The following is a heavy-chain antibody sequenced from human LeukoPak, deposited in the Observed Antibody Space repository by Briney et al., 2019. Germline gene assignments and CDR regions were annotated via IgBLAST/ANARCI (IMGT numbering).Heavy chain of an antibody. Sequence: GGSLRLSCAPSGFTFSNFWMTWLRQAPGKGLEWVAIIKQDGSQKYYVDSVKGRFTISRDNARNSLYLQMNSLRAEDTAVYWAVAGTTYWGQGTLVTVSS. CDR3: VAGTTY. CDR2: IKQDGSQK. V-gene: IGHV3-7*05. J-gene: IGHJ4*02. D-gene: IGHD6-19*01. CDR1: GFTFSNFW.